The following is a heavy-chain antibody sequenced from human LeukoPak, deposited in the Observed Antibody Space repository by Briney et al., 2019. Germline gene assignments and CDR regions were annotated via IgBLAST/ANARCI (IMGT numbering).Heavy chain of an antibody. CDR1: GYSFTNYW. V-gene: IGHV5-51*01. Sequence: GESLKISCKGSGYSFTNYWIGWVRQMPGKGLEWMGIIYPSDSDTRYSPSFQGQVTISVDKSIITAYLQWSSLKASDTAMYYCARRDYGGNFNDTFDIWGQGTLVTVSS. CDR3: ARRDYGGNFNDTFDI. CDR2: IYPSDSDT. D-gene: IGHD4-23*01. J-gene: IGHJ4*02.